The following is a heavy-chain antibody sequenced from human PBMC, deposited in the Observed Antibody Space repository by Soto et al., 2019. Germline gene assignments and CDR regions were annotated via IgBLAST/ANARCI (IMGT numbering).Heavy chain of an antibody. J-gene: IGHJ4*02. D-gene: IGHD3-22*01. CDR2: ISYDGSNK. CDR3: ASDLMDDSSGYGFDY. V-gene: IGHV3-30-3*01. CDR1: GFTFSSYA. Sequence: QVQLVESGGGVVQPGRSLRLSCAASGFTFSSYAMHWVGQAPGKGLGWVAVISYDGSNKYYADSVKGRFTISRDNSKNTLYLQMNSLRAEDTAVYYCASDLMDDSSGYGFDYWGQGTLVTVSS.